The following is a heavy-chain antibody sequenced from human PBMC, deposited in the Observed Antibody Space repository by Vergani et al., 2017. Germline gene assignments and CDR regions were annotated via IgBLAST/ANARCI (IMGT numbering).Heavy chain of an antibody. CDR2: IIPIFGTA. V-gene: IGHV1-69*13. CDR3: ARVGGGGYYVVLGSSWFYP. J-gene: IGHJ5*02. CDR1: GGTFSSYA. Sequence: QVQLVQSGAEVKKPGSSVKVSCKASGGTFSSYAISWVRQAPGQGLEWMGRIIPIFGTANYAQKFQGRVTITADESTSTAYMELSSLRSEDTAVYYCARVGGGGYYVVLGSSWFYPSGQGWLVTVS. D-gene: IGHD1-26*01.